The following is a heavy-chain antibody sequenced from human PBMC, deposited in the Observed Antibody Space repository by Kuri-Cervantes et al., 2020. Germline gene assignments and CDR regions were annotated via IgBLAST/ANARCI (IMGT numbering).Heavy chain of an antibody. CDR2: ISYTGST. Sequence: SEILSLACAVSGYSISSGYYWGWVRQPPGKGLEWIGSISYTGSTYYSPSLRSRVTISVDTSKKQFSLKLTAVTAADTSLYYCAKGMTKLDYWGQGTLVTVSS. V-gene: IGHV4-38-2*01. CDR3: AKGMTKLDY. J-gene: IGHJ4*02. CDR1: GYSISSGYY.